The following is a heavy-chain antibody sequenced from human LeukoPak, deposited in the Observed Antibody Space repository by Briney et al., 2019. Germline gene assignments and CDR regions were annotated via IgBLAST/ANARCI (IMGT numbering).Heavy chain of an antibody. CDR1: GGSIRSSNW. D-gene: IGHD2-15*01. CDR3: AGPDCSLGSCYGVPAS. Sequence: SGTLSLTCAVSGGSIRSSNWWGWVRQPPGKGLEWIGEIYHGGTTSYNPSLKSRVTLSVDKSKNQFSLNLTSVTAADTAVYYCAGPDCSLGSCYGVPASWSQGTLVTVSS. V-gene: IGHV4-4*02. CDR2: IYHGGTT. J-gene: IGHJ4*02.